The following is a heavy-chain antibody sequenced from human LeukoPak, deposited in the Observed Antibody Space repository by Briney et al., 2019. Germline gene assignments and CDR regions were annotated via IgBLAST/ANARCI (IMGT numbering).Heavy chain of an antibody. D-gene: IGHD6-13*01. J-gene: IGHJ4*02. CDR2: ISSSSSYI. CDR3: ARDFVGSSSWYERGYYFDY. V-gene: IGHV3-21*01. Sequence: GGSLRLSCAASGFTFSSYSMNWVRQAPGKGLEWVSSISSSSSYIYYADSVKGRFTISRDNAKNSLYLQMNSLRAEDTAVYYCARDFVGSSSWYERGYYFDYWGQGTLVTVSS. CDR1: GFTFSSYS.